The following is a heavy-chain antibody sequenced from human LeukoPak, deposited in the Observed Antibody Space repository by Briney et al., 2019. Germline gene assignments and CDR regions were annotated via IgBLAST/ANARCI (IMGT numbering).Heavy chain of an antibody. CDR3: ARESVLGYNSVYYFDY. Sequence: SVKVSCKASGGTFSSYAISWVRQAPGQGLEWMGRIIPIFGTANYAQKFQGRVTITTDESTSTAYMELSSLRSEDTAVYYCARESVLGYNSVYYFDYWGQGTLVTVSS. V-gene: IGHV1-69*05. CDR2: IIPIFGTA. CDR1: GGTFSSYA. J-gene: IGHJ4*02. D-gene: IGHD5-24*01.